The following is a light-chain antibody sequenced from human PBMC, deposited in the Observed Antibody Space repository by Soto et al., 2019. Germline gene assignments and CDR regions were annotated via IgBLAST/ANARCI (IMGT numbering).Light chain of an antibody. J-gene: IGKJ3*01. CDR3: QQYNNWPPFT. CDR2: GAS. Sequence: EIVMTQSPATLSVSPGERATLSCRASQSVSSNLAWYQQKPGQAPRLLIYGASTRATGIPARFSGSGSGTEFTLTISSLHSEDFAVYYWQQYNNWPPFTFGPGTKVDIK. CDR1: QSVSSN. V-gene: IGKV3-15*01.